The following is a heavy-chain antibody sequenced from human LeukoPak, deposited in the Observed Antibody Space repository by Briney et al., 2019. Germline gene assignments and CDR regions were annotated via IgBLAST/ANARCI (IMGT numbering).Heavy chain of an antibody. CDR3: ARGGSAKPDY. CDR2: SGST. V-gene: IGHV4-39*07. Sequence: SETLSLTCTVSGGSISSSSYFWGWIRQPPGKGLEWIGSSGSTSYNTSLKSRVTISVDTSKNQFSLKLSSVTAADTAVYYCARGGSAKPDYWGQGTLVTVSS. D-gene: IGHD2-2*02. CDR1: GGSISSSSYF. J-gene: IGHJ4*02.